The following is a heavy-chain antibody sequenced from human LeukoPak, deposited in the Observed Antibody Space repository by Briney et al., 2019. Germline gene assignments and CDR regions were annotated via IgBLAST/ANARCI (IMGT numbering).Heavy chain of an antibody. CDR3: ARAPLRVEMATIRGSYFDY. V-gene: IGHV4-59*01. D-gene: IGHD5-24*01. CDR2: IYYSGST. Sequence: SETLSLTCTASGGSISSYYWSWIRQPPGKGLEWIGYIYYSGSTNYNPSLKSRVTISVDTSKNQFSLKLSSVTAADTAVYYCARAPLRVEMATIRGSYFDYWGQGTLVTVSS. CDR1: GGSISSYY. J-gene: IGHJ4*02.